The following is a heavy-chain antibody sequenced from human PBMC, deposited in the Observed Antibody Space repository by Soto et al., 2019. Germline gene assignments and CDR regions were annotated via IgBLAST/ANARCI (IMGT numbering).Heavy chain of an antibody. CDR1: GFTFSSYA. V-gene: IGHV3-23*01. Sequence: PGGSLRLSCTASGFTFSSYAMSWARQAPGKGLEWVSAISGSGGSTYYADSVKGRFTISRDNSKNTLYLQMNSLRAEDTAVYYCVLQYCSSTSCYADYYYYYMDVWGKGTTVTVYS. CDR2: ISGSGGST. D-gene: IGHD2-2*01. CDR3: VLQYCSSTSCYADYYYYYMDV. J-gene: IGHJ6*03.